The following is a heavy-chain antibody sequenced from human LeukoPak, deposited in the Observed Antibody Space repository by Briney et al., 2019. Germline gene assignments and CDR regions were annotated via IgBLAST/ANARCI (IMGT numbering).Heavy chain of an antibody. V-gene: IGHV3-53*01. J-gene: IGHJ4*02. CDR3: ARVSRGPHPYYYDSSGYMDY. CDR1: GFTVSSNY. D-gene: IGHD3-22*01. CDR2: IYSGGST. Sequence: GGSLRLSCAASGFTVSSNYMSWVRQAPGKGLEWVSVIYSGGSTYYADSVKSRFTISRDNSKNTLYLQMNSLRAEDTAVYYCARVSRGPHPYYYDSSGYMDYWGQGTLVTVSS.